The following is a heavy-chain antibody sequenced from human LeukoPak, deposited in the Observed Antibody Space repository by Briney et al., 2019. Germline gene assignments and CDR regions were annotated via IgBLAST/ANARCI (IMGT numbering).Heavy chain of an antibody. D-gene: IGHD3-10*01. J-gene: IGHJ4*02. V-gene: IGHV3-7*01. CDR1: GFTFRSYW. Sequence: GGSLRLSCAASGFTFRSYWMSWVRQAPGKGLEWVANIKQDGSEKSYVDSVKGRFTISRDNAKNSLYLQMNSLRAEDTAVYYCTREGAGGFDYWGQGTLVTVSS. CDR3: TREGAGGFDY. CDR2: IKQDGSEK.